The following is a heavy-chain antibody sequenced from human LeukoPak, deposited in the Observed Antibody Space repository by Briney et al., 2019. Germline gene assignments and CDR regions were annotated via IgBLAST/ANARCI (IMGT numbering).Heavy chain of an antibody. J-gene: IGHJ3*02. CDR1: GYTFTSYD. V-gene: IGHV1-8*01. CDR3: ARGRSGSYYRAFDI. Sequence: ASVKVSCKASGYTFTSYDINWVRQATGQGLEWMGWMNPNSGNTGYAQKFQGRVTMTRNTSISTAYMELSSLRSEDTAVYYCARGRSGSYYRAFDIWGQGTMVTVSS. CDR2: MNPNSGNT. D-gene: IGHD1-26*01.